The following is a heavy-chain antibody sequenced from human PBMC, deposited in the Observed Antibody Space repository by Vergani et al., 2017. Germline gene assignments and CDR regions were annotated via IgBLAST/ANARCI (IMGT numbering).Heavy chain of an antibody. Sequence: EVQLVESGGGLVKPGGSLRLSCAASGFTFSSYSMNWVRQAPGKGLEWVSSISSSSSYIYYADPVKGRFTISRDNAKNSLYLQMNSRRAEETAVYYCARDNGCSSTSCHKLFDYWGQGTLVTVSS. CDR2: ISSSSSYI. D-gene: IGHD2-2*01. CDR1: GFTFSSYS. CDR3: ARDNGCSSTSCHKLFDY. J-gene: IGHJ4*02. V-gene: IGHV3-21*01.